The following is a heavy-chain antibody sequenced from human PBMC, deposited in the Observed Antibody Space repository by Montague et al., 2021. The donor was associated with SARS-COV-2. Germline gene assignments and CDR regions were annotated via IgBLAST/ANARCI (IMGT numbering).Heavy chain of an antibody. CDR3: ARAFTLTTKWFDY. D-gene: IGHD4-17*01. V-gene: IGHV4-30-4*08. J-gene: IGHJ5*01. CDR2: IYYSGST. CDR1: GGSFSNYY. Sequence: TLSLTCAVYGGSFSNYYWTWIRQPPGKGLEWIGHIYYSGSTYYNPSVKSRVAMSVDMSKNQFSLKLSSVTPADTAVYYCARAFTLTTKWFDYWGQGTLVTVSS.